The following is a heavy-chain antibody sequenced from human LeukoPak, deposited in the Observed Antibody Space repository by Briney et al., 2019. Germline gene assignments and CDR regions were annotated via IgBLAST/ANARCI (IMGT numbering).Heavy chain of an antibody. CDR1: GYTFTSYD. D-gene: IGHD5-18*01. V-gene: IGHV1-8*01. CDR2: MNPNSGNT. CDR3: ARAHSYGGRGLVDY. J-gene: IGHJ4*02. Sequence: ASVKVSCTASGYTFTSYDINWVRQATGRGLEWMGWMNPNSGNTGYAQKFQGRVTMTRNTSISTAYMELSSLRSEDTAVYYCARAHSYGGRGLVDYWGQGTLVTVSS.